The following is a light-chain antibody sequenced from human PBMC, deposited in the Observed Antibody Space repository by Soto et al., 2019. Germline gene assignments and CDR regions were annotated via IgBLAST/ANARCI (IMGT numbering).Light chain of an antibody. J-gene: IGLJ3*02. V-gene: IGLV1-40*01. CDR2: GNS. CDR3: QSYDSSQSAL. CDR1: CSNIGAGYD. Sequence: QSVLTQPPSVSGAPGQRVTISCTGSCSNIGAGYDVHWYQQLPGTAPKLLIYGNSNRPSGVPDRFSGSKSGTSASLAITGLQSEDEADYYCQSYDSSQSALFGGGTKLTVL.